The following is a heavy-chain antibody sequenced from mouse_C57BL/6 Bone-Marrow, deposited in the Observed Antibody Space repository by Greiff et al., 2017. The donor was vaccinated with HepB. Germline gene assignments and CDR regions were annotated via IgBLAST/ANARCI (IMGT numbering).Heavy chain of an antibody. J-gene: IGHJ1*03. CDR3: AKSLHYYGRPYWYFDV. CDR2: IYPSDSET. Sequence: VQLQQPGAELVRPGSSVKLSCKASGYTFTSYWMDWVKQRPGQGLEWIGNIYPSDSETHYNQKFKDKATLTVDKSSSTAYMQLSSLTSEDSAVYYCAKSLHYYGRPYWYFDVWRTGTTVTVSS. V-gene: IGHV1-61*01. CDR1: GYTFTSYW. D-gene: IGHD1-1*01.